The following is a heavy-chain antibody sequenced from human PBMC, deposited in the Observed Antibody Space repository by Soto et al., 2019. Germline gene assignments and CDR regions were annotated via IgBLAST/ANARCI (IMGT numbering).Heavy chain of an antibody. D-gene: IGHD6-19*01. CDR2: INPNSGGT. V-gene: IGHV1-2*02. J-gene: IGHJ6*02. CDR1: GYTFTDYY. Sequence: QVQLVQSGAEVKKPGASVKVSCKASGYTFTDYYMHWVRQAPGQGLEWMGWINPNSGGTNYAQKFQRSVTMTRETSVSTAYMEQNRLRSEDRGVYYCARDESPSSGWPGMDVWGQGTTVMVSS. CDR3: ARDESPSSGWPGMDV.